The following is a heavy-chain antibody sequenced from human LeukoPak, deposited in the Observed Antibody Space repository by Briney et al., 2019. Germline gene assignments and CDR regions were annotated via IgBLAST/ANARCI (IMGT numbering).Heavy chain of an antibody. Sequence: GGSLRLSCAASGFTFSSYSMNWVRQAPGKGLEWVSSISSSSSYIYYADSVKGRFTISRDNAKNSLYLQMNSLRAEDTAVYYCAREHGYSYGTGYWGQGTLVTVSS. J-gene: IGHJ4*02. CDR1: GFTFSSYS. CDR3: AREHGYSYGTGY. V-gene: IGHV3-21*01. D-gene: IGHD5-18*01. CDR2: ISSSSSYI.